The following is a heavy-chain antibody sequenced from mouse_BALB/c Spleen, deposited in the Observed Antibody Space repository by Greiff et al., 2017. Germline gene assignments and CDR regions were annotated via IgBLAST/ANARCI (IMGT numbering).Heavy chain of an antibody. J-gene: IGHJ4*01. CDR2: IYPGNSDT. CDR3: TRERYGNYDAMDY. V-gene: IGHV1-5*01. Sequence: VQVVESGTVLARPGASVKMSCKASGYTFTSYWMHWVKQRPGQGLEWIGAIYPGNSDTSYNQKFKGKAKLTAVTSTSTAYMELSSLTNEDSAVYYCTRERYGNYDAMDYWGQGTSVTVSS. CDR1: GYTFTSYW. D-gene: IGHD2-10*02.